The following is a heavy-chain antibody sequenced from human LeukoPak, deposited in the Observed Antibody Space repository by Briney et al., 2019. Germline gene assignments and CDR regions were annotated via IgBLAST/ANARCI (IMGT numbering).Heavy chain of an antibody. CDR3: ARDATRGGDNDY. CDR2: IYSGGGA. D-gene: IGHD2-21*02. Sequence: GGSLRLSCAASGFTVSSNYMSWVRQAPGKGLECVSVIYSGGGAYYADSVKGRFTISRDNSKNTLYLQMNSLRAEDTAVYYCARDATRGGDNDYWGQGTRVIVSS. CDR1: GFTVSSNY. J-gene: IGHJ4*02. V-gene: IGHV3-53*01.